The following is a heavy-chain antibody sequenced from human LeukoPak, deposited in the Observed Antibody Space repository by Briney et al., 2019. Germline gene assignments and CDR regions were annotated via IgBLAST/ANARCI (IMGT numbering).Heavy chain of an antibody. CDR1: GFTFSSYG. CDR2: IWYDGSNK. Sequence: GGSLRLSCAASGFTFSSYGMHWVRQAPGKGREWVAVIWYDGSNKYYADSVKARFTISRDNSNNTLYLQMNSLRAEDTAVYYCARDASAGTLHYWGQGTLVTVSS. D-gene: IGHD6-13*01. J-gene: IGHJ4*02. V-gene: IGHV3-33*01. CDR3: ARDASAGTLHY.